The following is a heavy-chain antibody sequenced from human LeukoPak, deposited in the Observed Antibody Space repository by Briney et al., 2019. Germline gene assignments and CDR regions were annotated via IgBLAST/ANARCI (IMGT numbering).Heavy chain of an antibody. Sequence: PSETLSLTCAVSGGSISSTNWWSWVRQPPGKGLEWIGEIYHSGSTNYNPSLKSRVTISVDKSKNEFFLELTSVTAADTAVYFCARGGSGSYVVDPWGQGTLVIVSS. V-gene: IGHV4-4*02. CDR3: ARGGSGSYVVDP. CDR1: GGSISSTNW. J-gene: IGHJ5*02. CDR2: IYHSGST. D-gene: IGHD3-10*01.